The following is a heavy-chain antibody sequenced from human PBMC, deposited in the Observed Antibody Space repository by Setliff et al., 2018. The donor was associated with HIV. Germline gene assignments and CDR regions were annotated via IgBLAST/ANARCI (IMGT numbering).Heavy chain of an antibody. CDR1: GYTFTSYG. J-gene: IGHJ3*02. D-gene: IGHD3-16*01. CDR2: ISAYNGNT. Sequence: ASVKVSCKASGYTFTSYGISWVRQAPGQGLEWMGWISAYNGNTNYAQKFQGRVTMTTDISTTTAYMELRSLRSDDTAVYYCARDRSIIMTFGGGNDAFDIWGQGTMVTVSS. V-gene: IGHV1-18*01. CDR3: ARDRSIIMTFGGGNDAFDI.